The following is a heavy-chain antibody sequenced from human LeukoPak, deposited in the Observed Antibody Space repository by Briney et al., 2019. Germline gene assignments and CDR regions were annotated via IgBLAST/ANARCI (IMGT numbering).Heavy chain of an antibody. Sequence: SETLSLTCAVSGYSISSGYYWGWIRQPPGKGLEWIGSIYHSGSTYYNPSLKSRVTISVDTSKNQFSLKLSSVTAADTAVYYCARVRFLEWLTSNYMDVWGKGTTVTVSS. J-gene: IGHJ6*03. CDR3: ARVRFLEWLTSNYMDV. D-gene: IGHD3-3*01. V-gene: IGHV4-38-2*01. CDR1: GYSISSGYY. CDR2: IYHSGST.